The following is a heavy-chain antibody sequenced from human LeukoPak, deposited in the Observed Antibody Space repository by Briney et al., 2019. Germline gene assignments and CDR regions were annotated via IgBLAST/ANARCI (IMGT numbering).Heavy chain of an antibody. CDR2: IYYSGST. CDR3: ARGNPFRYYYGSGSSNWFDP. V-gene: IGHV4-59*01. J-gene: IGHJ5*02. CDR1: GGSISSYY. D-gene: IGHD3-10*01. Sequence: SETLSLTCTVSGGSISSYYWSWIRQPPGKGLEWIGYIYYSGSTNYNPSLKSRVTISVDTSKNQFSLKLSSVTAADTAVYYCARGNPFRYYYGSGSSNWFDPWGQGTLVTVSS.